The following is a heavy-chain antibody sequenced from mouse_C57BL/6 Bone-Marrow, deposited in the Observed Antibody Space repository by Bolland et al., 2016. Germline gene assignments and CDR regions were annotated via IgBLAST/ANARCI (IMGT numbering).Heavy chain of an antibody. J-gene: IGHJ4*01. D-gene: IGHD1-1*01. CDR3: TRVDYWDAMDY. V-gene: IGHV5-9-1*02. Sequence: ADTVKGRFTISRDNARNTLYLQMSSLKSEDTAMYYCTRVDYWDAMDYWGQGT.